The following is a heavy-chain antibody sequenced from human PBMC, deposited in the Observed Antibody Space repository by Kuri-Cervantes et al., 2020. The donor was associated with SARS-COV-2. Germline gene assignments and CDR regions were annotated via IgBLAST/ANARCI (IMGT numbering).Heavy chain of an antibody. CDR2: IYYSGST. V-gene: IGHV4-59*01. CDR1: GGSISSYY. CDR3: ARDPLGTGNWFDP. Sequence: GSLRLSCTVSGGSISSYYWSWIRQPPGKGLEWIGYIYYSGSTNYNPSLKSRVTISVDTSKNQFSLKLSSVTAADTAVYYCARDPLGTGNWFDPWGQGTLVTVSS. D-gene: IGHD7-27*01. J-gene: IGHJ5*02.